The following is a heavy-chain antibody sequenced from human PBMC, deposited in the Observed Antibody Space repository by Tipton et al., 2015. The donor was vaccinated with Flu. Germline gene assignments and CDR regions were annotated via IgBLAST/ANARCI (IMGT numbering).Heavy chain of an antibody. CDR3: AAFCGGDCYIINY. V-gene: IGHV3-7*03. CDR1: GFTFTNYW. CDR2: ISQDGNEK. J-gene: IGHJ4*02. Sequence: SLRLSCATSGFTFTNYWMSWIRQAPRKGLEWVAHISQDGNEKYYVDSVKGRFTISRDNAKKSLSLQMNSLRAEDTAVYYCAAFCGGDCYIINYWGQGTLVTVSS. D-gene: IGHD2-21*01.